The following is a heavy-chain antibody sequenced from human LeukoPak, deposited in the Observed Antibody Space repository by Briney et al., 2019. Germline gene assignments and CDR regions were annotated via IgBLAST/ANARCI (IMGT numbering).Heavy chain of an antibody. D-gene: IGHD2-2*01. CDR2: IYSGGST. CDR3: ARGYCSSTSCYGVRGYYFDY. CDR1: GFTVSSNY. V-gene: IGHV3-53*01. J-gene: IGHJ4*02. Sequence: GGSLRLSCAASGFTVSSNYMSWVRQAPGKGLEWVSVIYSGGSTYYADSAKGRFTISRDNSKNTLYLQMNSLRAEDTAVYYCARGYCSSTSCYGVRGYYFDYWGQGTLVTVSS.